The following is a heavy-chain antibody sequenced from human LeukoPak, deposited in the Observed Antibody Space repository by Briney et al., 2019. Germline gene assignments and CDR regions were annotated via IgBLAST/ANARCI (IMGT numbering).Heavy chain of an antibody. D-gene: IGHD2-15*01. CDR3: ARGLVVATDDAFDI. Sequence: SETLSLTCTVSGGSISSHYWSWIRQPPGKGLEWIGYIYYSGSTNYNPSLKSRVTISVDTSKSQFSLKLSSVTAADTAVYYCARGLVVATDDAFDIWGQGTMVTVSS. CDR1: GGSISSHY. J-gene: IGHJ3*02. V-gene: IGHV4-59*11. CDR2: IYYSGST.